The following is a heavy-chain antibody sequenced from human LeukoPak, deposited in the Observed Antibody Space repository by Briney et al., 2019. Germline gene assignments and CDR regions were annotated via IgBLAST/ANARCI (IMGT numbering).Heavy chain of an antibody. CDR1: AGTFSSYS. Sequence: ASVKVSCKASAGTFSSYSISWVRQAPRQGLEWMGRIIPIFSTANYTQKFQGRVTITTDDSTSTAYMELSSLRSEDTAVYYCARAFGYGDSYYFDYWGQGTLVTVSS. CDR3: ARAFGYGDSYYFDY. J-gene: IGHJ4*02. V-gene: IGHV1-69*05. CDR2: IIPIFSTA. D-gene: IGHD4-17*01.